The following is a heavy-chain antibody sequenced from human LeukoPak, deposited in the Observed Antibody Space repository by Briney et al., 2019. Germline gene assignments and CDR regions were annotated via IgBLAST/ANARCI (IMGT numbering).Heavy chain of an antibody. Sequence: SETLSLTCAVSGYSISSGYYWGWIRQPPGKGLEWIGSIYHSGSTYYNPSLKSRVTISVDTSKNQFSLKLSSVTAADTAVYYCARHYYGPPLDYWGQGTLVAVSS. D-gene: IGHD3-10*01. CDR3: ARHYYGPPLDY. V-gene: IGHV4-38-2*01. CDR1: GYSISSGYY. J-gene: IGHJ4*02. CDR2: IYHSGST.